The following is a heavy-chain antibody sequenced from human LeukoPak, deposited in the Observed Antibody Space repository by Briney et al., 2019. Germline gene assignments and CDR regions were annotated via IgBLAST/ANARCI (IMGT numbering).Heavy chain of an antibody. CDR2: ISVYNGNT. D-gene: IGHD1-26*01. CDR3: ARGGIGGATAVDY. V-gene: IGHV1-18*01. J-gene: IGHJ4*02. Sequence: ASEKLFCKASGPTFTSYCIIWVRQAPGHWLLSLGWISVYNGNTEYEQKFQGRVTMTTDTSTSTAYMELRSLRSDDTAFFYCARGGIGGATAVDYWGQGTLVTVSS. CDR1: GPTFTSYC.